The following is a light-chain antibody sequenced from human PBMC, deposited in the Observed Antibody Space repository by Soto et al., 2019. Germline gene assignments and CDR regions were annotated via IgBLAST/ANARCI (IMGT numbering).Light chain of an antibody. CDR1: QSVSSY. CDR3: QQRSNWPPT. J-gene: IGKJ1*01. V-gene: IGKV3-11*01. Sequence: EIVLTQSPATLSLSPGERSTLGCRASQSVSSYLAWYQQKPGQXPRXXIYDASNRATGIPARFSGSGSGTDLTITISSLEPEDFEVDYCQQRSNWPPTFGQGTKVDIK. CDR2: DAS.